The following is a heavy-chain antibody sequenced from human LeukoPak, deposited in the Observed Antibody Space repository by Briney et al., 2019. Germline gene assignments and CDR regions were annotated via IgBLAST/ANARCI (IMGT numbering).Heavy chain of an antibody. Sequence: GGSLRLSCAASEFTFSSHTMNWVRQAPGKGLEWVSLISRSTNYIYYADSVKGRFTISRDNSKGTVYLQMNSLRPEDTAVYYCAKDDAWLQYGNWGRGTLVTVSS. CDR2: ISRSTNYI. D-gene: IGHD5-24*01. J-gene: IGHJ4*02. CDR1: EFTFSSHT. V-gene: IGHV3-21*04. CDR3: AKDDAWLQYGN.